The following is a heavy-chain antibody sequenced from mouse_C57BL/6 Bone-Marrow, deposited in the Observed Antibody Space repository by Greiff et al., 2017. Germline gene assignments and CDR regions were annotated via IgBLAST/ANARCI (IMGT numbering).Heavy chain of an antibody. CDR1: GYTFTSYW. Sequence: QVQLQQPGAELVKPGASVKLSCKASGYTFTSYWMHWVKQRPGQGLEWIGMIHPNSGSTNYNEKFKSKATLTVDKSSSTAYMQLSSLTSEDSAVYYGASGYYRFAYWGQGTLVTVSA. D-gene: IGHD2-12*01. CDR2: IHPNSGST. J-gene: IGHJ3*01. V-gene: IGHV1-64*01. CDR3: ASGYYRFAY.